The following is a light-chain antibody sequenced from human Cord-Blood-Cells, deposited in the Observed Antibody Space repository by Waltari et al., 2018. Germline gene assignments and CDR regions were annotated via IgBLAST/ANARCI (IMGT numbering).Light chain of an antibody. CDR2: WAS. V-gene: IGKV4-1*01. CDR1: QSVLYSSNNKNY. CDR3: QQYYSTPYT. J-gene: IGKJ2*01. Sequence: DIVMNQSPDSLAVSLGERATNHCKSSQSVLYSSNNKNYLAWYQQKPGQPPKLLIYWASTRESGVPDRFSGSGSGTDFTLTISSLQAEDVAVYYCQQYYSTPYTFGQGTKLEIK.